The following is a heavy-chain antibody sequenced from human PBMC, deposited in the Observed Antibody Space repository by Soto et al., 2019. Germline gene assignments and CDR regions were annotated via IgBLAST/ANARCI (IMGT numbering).Heavy chain of an antibody. D-gene: IGHD6-6*01. J-gene: IGHJ3*01. V-gene: IGHV3-30*18. CDR3: AKGEVSYSRSDAFDL. Sequence: GGSLRLSCAASGFTFSSYGMHGVRKAPGKGLEWVAVISYDGSNKYYADSVKGRFNIYRDNYKNTLYLQMNSLRAEDTAVYYRAKGEVSYSRSDAFDLLGQGPMVPVSS. CDR2: ISYDGSNK. CDR1: GFTFSSYG.